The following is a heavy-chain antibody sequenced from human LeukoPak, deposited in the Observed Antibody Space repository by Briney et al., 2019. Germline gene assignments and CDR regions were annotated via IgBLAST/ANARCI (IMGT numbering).Heavy chain of an antibody. D-gene: IGHD6-19*01. CDR1: GYTFTNYM. CDR3: ARALYIWQWLVPSRYYGMDV. Sequence: GASVKVSCKAFGYTFTNYMVHWVRQAPGQRLEWMGWINAGNGNTKYSQKFQGRVTITRDTSASTAYMELSSLRSEDTAVYYCARALYIWQWLVPSRYYGMDVWGQGTTVTVSS. CDR2: INAGNGNT. V-gene: IGHV1-3*01. J-gene: IGHJ6*02.